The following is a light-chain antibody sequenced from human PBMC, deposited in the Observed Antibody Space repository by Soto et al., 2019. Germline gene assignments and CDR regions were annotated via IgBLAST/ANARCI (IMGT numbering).Light chain of an antibody. CDR1: SSNIGINY. J-gene: IGLJ1*01. CDR2: DNN. CDR3: GTWDSSLSVYV. V-gene: IGLV1-51*01. Sequence: QSVLTQPPSVSAAPGQKITISCSGSSSNIGINYVSWFQHLPGTAPKLLMYDNNKRPSGIPDRFSGSKSGTSATLGITGLQIGDEADYYCGTWDSSLSVYVFGTGTKVTVL.